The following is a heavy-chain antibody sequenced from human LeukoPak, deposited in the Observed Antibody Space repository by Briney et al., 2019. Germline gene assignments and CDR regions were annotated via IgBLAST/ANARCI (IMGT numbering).Heavy chain of an antibody. J-gene: IGHJ4*02. CDR3: VTFRTFDY. CDR1: GFTFSSCA. Sequence: GGSLRLSCSASGFTFSSCAMHWVRQAPGKGLEYVSSIDSNGGSTHYADAVKGRFTISSDNSKNTLYLQMSSLRAEDSAVYYCVTFRTFDYWGQGTLVTVSS. D-gene: IGHD1-14*01. CDR2: IDSNGGST. V-gene: IGHV3-64D*06.